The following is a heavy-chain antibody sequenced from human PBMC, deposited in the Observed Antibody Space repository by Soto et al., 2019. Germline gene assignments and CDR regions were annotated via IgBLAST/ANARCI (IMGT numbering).Heavy chain of an antibody. CDR2: IYSGGST. V-gene: IGHV3-53*04. CDR1: GFTVSSNY. D-gene: IGHD3-22*01. Sequence: EVQLVESGGGLVQPGGSLRLSCAASGFTVSSNYMSWVRQAPGKGLEWVSVIYSGGSTYYADSVKGRFTISRHNSKNTRYLQMNSLRAEDTAVYYCARAVRSGYYHNQYFDYWGQGTLVTVSS. CDR3: ARAVRSGYYHNQYFDY. J-gene: IGHJ4*02.